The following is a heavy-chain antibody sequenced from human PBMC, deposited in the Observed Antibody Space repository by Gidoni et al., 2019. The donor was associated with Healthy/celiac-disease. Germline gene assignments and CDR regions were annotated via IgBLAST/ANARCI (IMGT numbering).Heavy chain of an antibody. V-gene: IGHV3-30-3*01. D-gene: IGHD3-3*01. CDR2: ISYDGSNK. CDR1: GFTFSSYA. Sequence: QVQLVESGGGVVQPGRSLRLSCAASGFTFSSYAMHWVRQAPGKGLEWVAVISYDGSNKYYADSVKGRFTISRDNSKNTLYLQMNSLRAEDTAVYYCARDSDDSMDAFDIWGQGTMVTVSS. J-gene: IGHJ3*02. CDR3: ARDSDDSMDAFDI.